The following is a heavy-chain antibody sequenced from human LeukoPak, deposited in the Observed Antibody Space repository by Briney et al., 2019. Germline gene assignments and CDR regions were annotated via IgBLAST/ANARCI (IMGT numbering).Heavy chain of an antibody. J-gene: IGHJ4*02. Sequence: GGSLRLSCAASEFSVGSNYMTWVRQAPGKGLEWVANIKQDESEKYYADSVKGRFTISRDNSKNTLYLQMNSLRAEDTAVYYCARGQGTRGLYWGQGTLVTVSS. CDR3: ARGQGTRGLY. V-gene: IGHV3-7*03. CDR1: EFSVGSNY. CDR2: IKQDESEK. D-gene: IGHD3-10*01.